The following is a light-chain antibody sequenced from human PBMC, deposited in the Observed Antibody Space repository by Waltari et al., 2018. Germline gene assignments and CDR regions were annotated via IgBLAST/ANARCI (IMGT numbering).Light chain of an antibody. J-gene: IGKJ5*01. CDR2: DAS. Sequence: EIVLAQSPATLSFSPGERATLSCRASKSVGRFLAWYQRKPGQAPRLLIYDASDRATGHPARFSGSGAGTDLPLTISSLEPEDFAVYYRQHRGNWPLLAFRHGTLLEIK. V-gene: IGKV3-11*01. CDR3: QHRGNWPLLA. CDR1: KSVGRF.